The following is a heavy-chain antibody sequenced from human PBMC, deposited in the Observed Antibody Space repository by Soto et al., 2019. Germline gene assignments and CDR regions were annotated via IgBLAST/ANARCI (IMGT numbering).Heavy chain of an antibody. CDR2: INPSGGST. CDR1: GYTFTSYN. J-gene: IGHJ6*01. D-gene: IGHD5-12*01. V-gene: IGHV1-46*01. Sequence: ASVKVSCKASGYTFTSYNMHWVRQAPGQGLEWMGIINPSGGSTSYAQKFQGRVTMTRDTSTSTVYMELSSLRSEDTAVYYCARRRGYEYYYYGMEVWGQGTTVTVSS. CDR3: ARRRGYEYYYYGMEV.